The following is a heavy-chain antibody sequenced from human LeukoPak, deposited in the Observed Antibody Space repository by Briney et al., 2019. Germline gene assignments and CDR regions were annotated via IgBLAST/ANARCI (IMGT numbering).Heavy chain of an antibody. CDR1: GFTFTNYA. CDR2: VTGPGDTT. Sequence: GGSLRLSCATSGFTFTNYAMNCVRQAPGEGLEWVSAVTGPGDTTYYADSVKGRFFMSREDSKTTVYLQMNSLRAEDTAIYYCAKGAEIDLWGQGTLVTVSS. CDR3: AKGAEIDL. V-gene: IGHV3-23*01. J-gene: IGHJ5*02. D-gene: IGHD3-16*01.